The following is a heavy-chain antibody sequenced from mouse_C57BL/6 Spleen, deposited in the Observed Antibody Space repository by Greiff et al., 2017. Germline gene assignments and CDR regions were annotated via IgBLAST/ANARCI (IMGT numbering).Heavy chain of an antibody. J-gene: IGHJ2*01. CDR1: GYAFTNYL. V-gene: IGHV1-54*01. CDR2: INPGSGGT. CDR3: HYYGSSYPYFDY. D-gene: IGHD1-1*01. Sequence: VQRVESGAELVRPGTSVKVSCKASGYAFTNYLIEWVKQRPGQGLEWIGVINPGSGGTNYNEKFKGKATLTADKSSSTAYMQLSSLTSEDSAVYFCHYYGSSYPYFDYWGQGTTLTVSS.